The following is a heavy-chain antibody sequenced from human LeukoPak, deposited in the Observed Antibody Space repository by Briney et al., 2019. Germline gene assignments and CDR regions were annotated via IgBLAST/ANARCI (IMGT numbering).Heavy chain of an antibody. CDR2: ISSSGSTI. CDR3: ARLQQWLQTFDY. V-gene: IGHV3-11*01. D-gene: IGHD6-19*01. Sequence: AGGSLRLSCAASGFTFSDYYMSWIRQAPGKGLEWVSYISSSGSTIYYADSVKGRFTISRGNAKNSLYLQMNSLRAEDTAVYYCARLQQWLQTFDYWGQGTLVTVSS. CDR1: GFTFSDYY. J-gene: IGHJ4*02.